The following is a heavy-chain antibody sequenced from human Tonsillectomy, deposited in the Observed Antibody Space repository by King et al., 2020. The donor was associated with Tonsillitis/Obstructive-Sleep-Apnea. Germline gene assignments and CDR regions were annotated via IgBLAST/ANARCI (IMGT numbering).Heavy chain of an antibody. CDR3: ARKSDGDYWALGY. CDR1: GYSFTTYW. CDR2: IYSGDSDT. J-gene: IGHJ4*02. D-gene: IGHD4-17*01. V-gene: IGHV5-51*01. Sequence: GQLVQSGAEVKKPGESLKISCQGSGYSFTTYWIGWVRQMPGKGLEWMGIIYSGDSDTRYSPSFQGQVTISAAKSISTASLQWSSLKASDTAMYYCARKSDGDYWALGYCGQGTLVTVSS.